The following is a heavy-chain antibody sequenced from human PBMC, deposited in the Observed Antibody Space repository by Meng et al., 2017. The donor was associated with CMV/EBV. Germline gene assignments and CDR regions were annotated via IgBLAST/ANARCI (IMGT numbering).Heavy chain of an antibody. CDR3: ARGVGGWFDP. Sequence: QGQLQQGGAGLLKPSETLPLTCAVYGGSFSGYYWSWIRQPPGKGLEWIGEINHSGSTNYNPSLKSRVTISVDTSKNQFSLKLSSVTAADTAVYYCARGVGGWFDPWGQGTLVTVSS. CDR2: INHSGST. J-gene: IGHJ5*02. D-gene: IGHD1-26*01. V-gene: IGHV4-34*01. CDR1: GGSFSGYY.